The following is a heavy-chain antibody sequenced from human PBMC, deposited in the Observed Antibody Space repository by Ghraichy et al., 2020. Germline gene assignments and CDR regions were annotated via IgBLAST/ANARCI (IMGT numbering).Heavy chain of an antibody. Sequence: GGSLRLSCAASGFTFSSYEMNWVRQAPGKGLEWVSYISSSGSTIYYADSVKGRFTISRDNAKNSLYLQMNSLRAEDTAVYYCAREGEGYCSGGSCYSGFDYWGQGTLVTVSS. D-gene: IGHD2-15*01. CDR2: ISSSGSTI. V-gene: IGHV3-48*03. J-gene: IGHJ4*02. CDR1: GFTFSSYE. CDR3: AREGEGYCSGGSCYSGFDY.